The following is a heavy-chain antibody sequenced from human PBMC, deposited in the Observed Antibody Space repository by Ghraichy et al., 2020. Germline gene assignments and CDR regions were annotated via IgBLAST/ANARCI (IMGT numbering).Heavy chain of an antibody. Sequence: ASVKVSCKASGYTFTGYYMHWVRQAPGQGLEWMGWINPNSGGTNYAQKFQGRVTMTRDTSISTAYMELSRLRSDDTAVYYCARDAAFRDGYNWLDYWGQGTLVTVSS. CDR1: GYTFTGYY. J-gene: IGHJ4*02. V-gene: IGHV1-2*02. CDR3: ARDAAFRDGYNWLDY. D-gene: IGHD5-24*01. CDR2: INPNSGGT.